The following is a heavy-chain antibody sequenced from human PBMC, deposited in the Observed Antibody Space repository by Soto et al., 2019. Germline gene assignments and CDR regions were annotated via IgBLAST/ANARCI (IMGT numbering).Heavy chain of an antibody. V-gene: IGHV5-51*01. CDR2: IYPGDSDT. CDR3: ARLPVIYYDSSGYYDRYYFDY. J-gene: IGHJ4*02. Sequence: GESLKISCKGSGYGFTSYWIGWVRQMPGKGLEWMGIIYPGDSDTRYSPSFQGQVTISADKSISTAYLQWSSLKASDTAMYYCARLPVIYYDSSGYYDRYYFDYWGQGTLVTVS. D-gene: IGHD3-22*01. CDR1: GYGFTSYW.